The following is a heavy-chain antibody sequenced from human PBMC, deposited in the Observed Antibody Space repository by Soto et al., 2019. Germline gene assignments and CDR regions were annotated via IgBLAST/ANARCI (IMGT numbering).Heavy chain of an antibody. V-gene: IGHV5-10-1*01. D-gene: IGHD5-18*01. CDR3: ARLREYSSVPDV. CDR1: GGTFSSYA. J-gene: IGHJ6*02. CDR2: IDPSDSYT. Sequence: GASVKVSCKASGGTFSSYAISWVRQAPGQGLEWMGRIDPSDSYTNYSPSFQGHVTISADKSISTAYLQWSSLKASDTAMYYCARLREYSSVPDVWGQGTTVTVSS.